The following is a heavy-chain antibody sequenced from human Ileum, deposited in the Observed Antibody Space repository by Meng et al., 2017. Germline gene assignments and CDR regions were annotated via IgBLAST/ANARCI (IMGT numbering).Heavy chain of an antibody. CDR3: SRTSYYDNSGYYPG. V-gene: IGHV4-34*01. D-gene: IGHD3-22*01. CDR1: GGSFSGYY. CDR2: INHSGST. J-gene: IGHJ4*02. Sequence: QWGAGSLKPSETLSLTCALYGGSFSGYYWSWIRQPPGKGLEWIGEINHSGSTNYNPSLKSRVTISVDTSKNQFSLKLSSVTAADTAVYYCSRTSYYDNSGYYPGWGQGTLVTVSS.